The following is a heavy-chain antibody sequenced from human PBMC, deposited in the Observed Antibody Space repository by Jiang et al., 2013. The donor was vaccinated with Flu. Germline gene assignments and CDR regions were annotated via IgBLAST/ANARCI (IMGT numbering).Heavy chain of an antibody. Sequence: VQLLESGGGLLQPGGSLRLSCTVSGFSFSTYAMNWVRQAPGKGLEWVSGLSGSGGTTYYADPVKGRSSISRDNSKNTLYLQINSLRTEDTAVYYCAKGDEFWSGRSPSYYYYLDVWGKGTTVTVSS. CDR3: AKGDEFWSGRSPSYYYYLDV. J-gene: IGHJ6*03. CDR1: GFSFSTYA. CDR2: LSGSGGTT. V-gene: IGHV3-23*01. D-gene: IGHD3-3*01.